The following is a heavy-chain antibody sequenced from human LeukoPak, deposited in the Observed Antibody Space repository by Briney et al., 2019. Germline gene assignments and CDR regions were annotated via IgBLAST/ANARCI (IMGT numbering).Heavy chain of an antibody. CDR1: GGSISSSNW. V-gene: IGHV4-31*11. D-gene: IGHD3-22*01. J-gene: IGHJ3*02. Sequence: SETLSLTCAVSGGSISSSNWWSWVRQHPGKGLEWIGYIYYSGSTYYNPSLKSRVTISVDTSKNQFSLKLSSVTAADTAVYYCARGAYYDSSGYYSRRGNAFDIWGQGTMVTVSS. CDR3: ARGAYYDSSGYYSRRGNAFDI. CDR2: IYYSGST.